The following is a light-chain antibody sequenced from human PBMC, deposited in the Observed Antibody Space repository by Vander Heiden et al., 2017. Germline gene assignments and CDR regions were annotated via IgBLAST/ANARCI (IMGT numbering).Light chain of an antibody. CDR1: KLEDKY. CDR3: QAWDSDIWV. Sequence: SYELTQPPSVSVSPGQTASITCSGDKLEDKYASWYQQRPGQSPILVIYQDLKRPSGIPERFSGSNSGNTATLTISGTQALDEAVYYCQAWDSDIWVFGGGTQLTVL. CDR2: QDL. J-gene: IGLJ3*02. V-gene: IGLV3-1*01.